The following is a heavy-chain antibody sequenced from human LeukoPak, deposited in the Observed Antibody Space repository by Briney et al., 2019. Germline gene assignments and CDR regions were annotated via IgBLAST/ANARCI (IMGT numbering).Heavy chain of an antibody. D-gene: IGHD2-21*01. Sequence: SETLSLTCAVYGGSFSGYSWSWIRQPPGKGLEWIGEITHSGSTTSNPSLTSRVTISVDTSRNQFSLKLSSVTAADTAVYYCARLAVCDEDYGMDASGQEATGSPSPQ. CDR1: GGSFSGYS. CDR2: ITHSGST. J-gene: IGHJ6*01. CDR3: ARLAVCDEDYGMDA. V-gene: IGHV4-34*01.